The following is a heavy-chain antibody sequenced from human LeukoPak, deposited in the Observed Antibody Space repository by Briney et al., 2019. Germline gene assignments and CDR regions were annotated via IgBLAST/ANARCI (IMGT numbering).Heavy chain of an antibody. Sequence: GGSLRLSCAASGFTFSSYEMNWVRQAPGKGLEWVSYISSSGSTIYYADSVKGRFTISRDNAKNSLYLQMNSLRAGDTAVYYCARGLSGSYRNYWGQGTLVTVSS. CDR2: ISSSGSTI. D-gene: IGHD1-26*01. CDR3: ARGLSGSYRNY. V-gene: IGHV3-48*03. J-gene: IGHJ4*02. CDR1: GFTFSSYE.